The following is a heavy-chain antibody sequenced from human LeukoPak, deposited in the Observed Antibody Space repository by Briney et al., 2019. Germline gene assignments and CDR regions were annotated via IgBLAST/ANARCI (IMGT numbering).Heavy chain of an antibody. CDR2: IYPGDSDT. CDR1: GSPFTTYW. Sequence: GESLQISCQGSGSPFTTYWIGWVRQMPGKGLESMGIIYPGDSDTRYSPSFQGQVTMSADKSISTAYLQWSSLKASDTATYYCARLDSSGWYGRGDYWGQGTLVTVSS. V-gene: IGHV5-51*01. J-gene: IGHJ4*02. D-gene: IGHD6-19*01. CDR3: ARLDSSGWYGRGDY.